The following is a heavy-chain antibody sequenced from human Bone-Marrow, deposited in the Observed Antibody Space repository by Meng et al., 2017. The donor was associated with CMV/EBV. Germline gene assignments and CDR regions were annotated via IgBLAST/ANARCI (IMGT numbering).Heavy chain of an antibody. J-gene: IGHJ4*02. CDR2: ISYDGSNK. Sequence: SCAASGVTFSSYAMHWVRQAPGKGLEWVAVISYDGSNKYYADSVKGRFTISRDNSKNTLYLQMNSLRAEDTAVYYCARDPGSGWYEYWGQGTLVTVSS. D-gene: IGHD6-19*01. CDR1: GVTFSSYA. V-gene: IGHV3-30-3*01. CDR3: ARDPGSGWYEY.